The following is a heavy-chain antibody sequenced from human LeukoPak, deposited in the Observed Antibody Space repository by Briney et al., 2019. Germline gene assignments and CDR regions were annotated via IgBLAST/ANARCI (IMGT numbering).Heavy chain of an antibody. CDR1: GGSISSGGYY. D-gene: IGHD3-10*01. Sequence: SETLSLTCTVSGGSISSGGYYWSWIRQHPGKGLEWIGYIYYSGSTYYNPSLKSRVTISVDTSKNQFSLKLSSVTAADTAVYCCARLRGGSGSYYPDYWGQGTLVTVSS. CDR2: IYYSGST. J-gene: IGHJ4*02. CDR3: ARLRGGSGSYYPDY. V-gene: IGHV4-31*03.